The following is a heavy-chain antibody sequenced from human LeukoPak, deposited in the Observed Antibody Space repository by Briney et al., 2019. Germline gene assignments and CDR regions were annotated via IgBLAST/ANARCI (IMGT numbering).Heavy chain of an antibody. J-gene: IGHJ6*02. V-gene: IGHV4-34*01. CDR1: GGSFSGYY. CDR3: ARGRDDCSTTNCYYYYGMDV. Sequence: PSETLSLTCAVYGGSFSGYYWSWIRQPPGKGLEWIGEINHSGSTNYNPSLKSRVTISVDTSKNQFSLKLSSVTAADTAVYYCARGRDDCSTTNCYYYYGMDVWGQGTTVTVSS. CDR2: INHSGST. D-gene: IGHD2-2*01.